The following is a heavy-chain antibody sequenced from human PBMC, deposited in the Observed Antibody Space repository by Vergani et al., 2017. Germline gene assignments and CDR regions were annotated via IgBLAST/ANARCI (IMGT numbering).Heavy chain of an antibody. CDR2: IYPADSDT. V-gene: IGHV5-51*01. J-gene: IGHJ4*02. CDR3: ARQTTYTDS. D-gene: IGHD1-1*01. CDR1: EYSFGNYW. Sequence: EVELVQSGPEMRKPGESLKISCKGSEYSFGNYWIGRVRQMPGKGLEWMGIIYPADSDTRYSPSFQGHVTISADKSISTAFLQWDSLKASDTALYYCARQTTYTDSWGQGTLVTVSS.